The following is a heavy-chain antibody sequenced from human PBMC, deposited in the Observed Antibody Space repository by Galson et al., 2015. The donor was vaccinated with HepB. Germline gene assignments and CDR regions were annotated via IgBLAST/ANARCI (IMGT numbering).Heavy chain of an antibody. J-gene: IGHJ6*02. V-gene: IGHV3-33*01. D-gene: IGHD2-8*01. Sequence: SLRLSCAVSGFTFSSYGMHWVRQAPGKGLEWVAVIWNDGSNKYYADSVKGRFTISRDNSKNTLYLQMYSLRAEDTAVYYCARDCTNGVCSVDGMDVWGQGTTVTVSS. CDR3: ARDCTNGVCSVDGMDV. CDR2: IWNDGSNK. CDR1: GFTFSSYG.